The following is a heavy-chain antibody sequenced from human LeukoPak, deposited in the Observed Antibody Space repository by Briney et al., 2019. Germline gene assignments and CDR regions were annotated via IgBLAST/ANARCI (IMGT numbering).Heavy chain of an antibody. D-gene: IGHD3-3*01. CDR2: ISGSDGRT. V-gene: IGHV3-23*01. Sequence: GGSLRLSCAASGFTFNKYAMTWVRQAPGKGLEWVSAISGSDGRTYYSDSVTGRFTISRDNSTNTLYLQMTSLRTDDTAVYYCAKDGYDVWCAYQIDRWGQGTLVTVSS. J-gene: IGHJ5*02. CDR1: GFTFNKYA. CDR3: AKDGYDVWCAYQIDR.